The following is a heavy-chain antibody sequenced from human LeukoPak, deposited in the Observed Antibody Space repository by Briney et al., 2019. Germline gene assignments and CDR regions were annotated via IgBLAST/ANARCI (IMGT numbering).Heavy chain of an antibody. J-gene: IGHJ6*03. CDR1: GFTFSSYA. CDR3: ARDGVEEWLLSSGTSNYYYYMDV. V-gene: IGHV3-30*01. Sequence: PGRSLRLSCAASGFTFSSYAMHWVRQAPGKGLEWVAVISYDGSNKYYADSVRGRFTISRDNSKNTLYLQMNSLRAEDTAVYYCARDGVEEWLLSSGTSNYYYYMDVWGKGTTVTVSS. D-gene: IGHD3-3*01. CDR2: ISYDGSNK.